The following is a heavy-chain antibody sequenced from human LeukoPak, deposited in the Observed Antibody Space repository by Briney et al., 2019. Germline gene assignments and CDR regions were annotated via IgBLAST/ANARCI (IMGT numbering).Heavy chain of an antibody. CDR2: INPNSGGT. CDR3: ARDSRLDP. V-gene: IGHV1-2*02. J-gene: IGHJ5*02. Sequence: SVKVSCKASGYTFTGYYMHCVRQAPGQGLEWMGWINPNSGGTNYAQKFQGRVTMTRGTSISTAYMELRRLRSDDTAVYYCARDSRLDPWGQGTLVTVSS. CDR1: GYTFTGYY.